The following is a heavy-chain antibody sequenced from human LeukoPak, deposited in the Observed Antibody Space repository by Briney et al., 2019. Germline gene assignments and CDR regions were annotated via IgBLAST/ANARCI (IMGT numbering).Heavy chain of an antibody. V-gene: IGHV3-48*03. CDR3: ARVTYDYVWGSYHTPFDY. CDR1: GFPFSSYE. D-gene: IGHD3-16*02. Sequence: PGGSLGLSCAASGFPFSSYEMNWVRQAPGKGLEWVSYISSSGSTIYYADSVKGRFTISRDNAKNSLYLQMNSLRAEDTAVYYCARVTYDYVWGSYHTPFDYWGQGTLVTVSS. CDR2: ISSSGSTI. J-gene: IGHJ4*02.